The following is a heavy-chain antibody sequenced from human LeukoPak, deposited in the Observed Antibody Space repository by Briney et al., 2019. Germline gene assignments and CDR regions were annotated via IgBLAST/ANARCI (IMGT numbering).Heavy chain of an antibody. D-gene: IGHD6-13*01. V-gene: IGHV3-74*01. CDR1: GFTFSSYW. CDR3: ANSGRLGSSWYSPNYFDY. J-gene: IGHJ4*02. CDR2: INDDGSTT. Sequence: GGSLRLSCAASGFTFSSYWMHWVRQAPRKGLVWVSRINDDGSTTSYADSVKGRFTISRDNAKNTLYLQMNSLRAEDTAVYYCANSGRLGSSWYSPNYFDYWGQGTLVTVSS.